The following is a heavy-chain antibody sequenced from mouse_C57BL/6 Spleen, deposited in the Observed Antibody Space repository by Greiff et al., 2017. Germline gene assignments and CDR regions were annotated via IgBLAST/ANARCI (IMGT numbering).Heavy chain of an antibody. J-gene: IGHJ2*01. CDR3: ARSRGTLYYFDY. V-gene: IGHV1-82*01. D-gene: IGHD3-3*01. Sequence: LQESGPELVKPGASVKISCKASGYAFSSSWMNWVKQRPGKGLEWIGRIYPGDGDTNYNGKFKGKATLTADKSSSTAYMQLSSLTSEDSAVYFCARSRGTLYYFDYWGQGTTLTVSS. CDR2: IYPGDGDT. CDR1: GYAFSSSW.